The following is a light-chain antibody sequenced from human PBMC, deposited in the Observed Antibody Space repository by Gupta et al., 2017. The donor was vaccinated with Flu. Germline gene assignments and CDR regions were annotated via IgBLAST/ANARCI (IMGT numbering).Light chain of an antibody. CDR1: QSISSY. V-gene: IGKV1-39*01. J-gene: IGKJ4*01. CDR3: QQSDSGPLT. Sequence: DIQMTQSPSSLSASVGDRVTITCRASQSISSYLNWYQQKPGKAPKLLIYAASSLQSGVPSRFSGSGSGTDFTLTITRLQPEDFATYYCQQSDSGPLTFGGGTKVEIK. CDR2: AAS.